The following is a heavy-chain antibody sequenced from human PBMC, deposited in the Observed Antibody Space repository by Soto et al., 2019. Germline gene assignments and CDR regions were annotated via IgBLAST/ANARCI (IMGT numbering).Heavy chain of an antibody. V-gene: IGHV1-69*12. J-gene: IGHJ2*01. CDR3: AREEDYGGNRYWYFDL. CDR2: IIPIFGTA. D-gene: IGHD2-15*01. CDR1: GGTFSSYA. Sequence: QVQLVQSGAEVKKPGSSVKVPCKASGGTFSSYAISWVRQAPGQGLEWMGGIIPIFGTANYAQKFQGRVTITADESTSTAYMELSSLRSEDTAVYYCAREEDYGGNRYWYFDLWGRGTLVTVSS.